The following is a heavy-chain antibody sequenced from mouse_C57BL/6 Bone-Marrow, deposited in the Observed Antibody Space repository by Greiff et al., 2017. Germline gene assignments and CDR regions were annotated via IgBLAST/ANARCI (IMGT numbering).Heavy chain of an antibody. CDR3: ARHHAGFAY. V-gene: IGHV5-6*01. CDR2: ISSGGSYT. J-gene: IGHJ3*01. CDR1: GFTFSSYG. Sequence: EVQLVESGGDLVKPGGSLKLSCAASGFTFSSYGMSWVRQTPDKRLEWVATISSGGSYTYYPASVKGRFTISRDNAKNTLYLQMSSLKSEDTAMYYCARHHAGFAYWGQGTLVTVSA.